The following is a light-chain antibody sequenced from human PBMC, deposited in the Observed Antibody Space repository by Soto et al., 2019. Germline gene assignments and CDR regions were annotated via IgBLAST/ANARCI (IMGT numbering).Light chain of an antibody. CDR3: QSYDTSLSGSYV. V-gene: IGLV2-8*01. CDR2: EVV. Sequence: QSALTQPPSASGSPGQSVTISCTGTKNDIGVYDFVSWYQHHPGKAPRLIIYEVVQRPSGVPDRFSASRSGSSASLTITGLQAEDEADYYCQSYDTSLSGSYVFGSGTKVTVL. J-gene: IGLJ1*01. CDR1: KNDIGVYDF.